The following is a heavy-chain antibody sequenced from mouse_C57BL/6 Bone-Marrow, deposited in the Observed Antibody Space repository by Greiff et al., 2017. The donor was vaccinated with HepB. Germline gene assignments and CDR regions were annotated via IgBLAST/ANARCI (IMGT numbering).Heavy chain of an antibody. CDR3: ARFLYYYGSSPFDY. CDR2: IYPGDGDT. D-gene: IGHD1-1*01. Sequence: LVESGPELVKPGASVKISCKASGYAFSSSWMNWVKQRPGKGLEWIGRIYPGDGDTNYNGKFKGKATLTADKSSSTAYMQLSSLTSEDSAVYFCARFLYYYGSSPFDYWGQGTTLTVSS. CDR1: GYAFSSSW. J-gene: IGHJ2*01. V-gene: IGHV1-82*01.